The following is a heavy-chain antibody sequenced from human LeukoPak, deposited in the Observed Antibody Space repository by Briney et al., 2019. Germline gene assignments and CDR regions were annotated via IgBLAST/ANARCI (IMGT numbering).Heavy chain of an antibody. CDR3: GSYPTSYFDY. V-gene: IGHV3-15*01. CDR1: GFTFSNAW. Sequence: GGSLRLSCAASGFTFSNAWMSWVRQAPGKGLEWVGRIKSKSDGGTTDYAAPVKGRFTISRDDAKNTVYLQMNSLKTEDTAVYYCGSYPTSYFDYWGQGTLVTVSS. CDR2: IKSKSDGGTT. J-gene: IGHJ4*02. D-gene: IGHD1-26*01.